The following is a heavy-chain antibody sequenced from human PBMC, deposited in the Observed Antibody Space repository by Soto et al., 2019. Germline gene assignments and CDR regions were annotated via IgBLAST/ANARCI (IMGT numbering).Heavy chain of an antibody. Sequence: VQLVESGGGLVQPGGSLRLSCAASGFTVSSNYMTWVRQAPGRGLEWVLLIYSGGGTYYADSVKGKFTISRDTSNNTVYLQMNSLRVDDTAVYYCAKGGNEQSDYSGQGTLVTVSS. CDR1: GFTVSSNY. V-gene: IGHV3-66*01. J-gene: IGHJ4*02. D-gene: IGHD1-1*01. CDR3: AKGGNEQSDY. CDR2: IYSGGGT.